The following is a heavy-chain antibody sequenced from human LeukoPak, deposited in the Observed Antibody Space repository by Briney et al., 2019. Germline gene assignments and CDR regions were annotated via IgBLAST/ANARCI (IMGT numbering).Heavy chain of an antibody. CDR1: GGSISLSYYY. V-gene: IGHV4-39*07. J-gene: IGHJ4*02. CDR2: VYYSGTT. Sequence: PSETLSLTCSVSGGSISLSYYYRGWIRQPPGKALEWIGSVYYSGTTSYNPSLKSRVTISVDMSKNHFSLRLSSVTAADTAMYYCARGTLYSGWSYYFYYWGQGSQVTVSS. D-gene: IGHD6-19*01. CDR3: ARGTLYSGWSYYFYY.